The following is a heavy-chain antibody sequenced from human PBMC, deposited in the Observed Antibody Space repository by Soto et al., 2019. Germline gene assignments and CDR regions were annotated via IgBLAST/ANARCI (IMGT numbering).Heavy chain of an antibody. V-gene: IGHV3-30*03. CDR1: GFIFSTYG. CDR2: ISLDGINK. D-gene: IGHD3-16*02. Sequence: QVQLVESGGGVVQPGRSLRLSCAASGFIFSTYGMHWVRQAPGKGLEWVAVISLDGINKYSADSVKGRFTISRDNSKNTLYLKMNSLRADDTAVYYCGVTTSYVYVWGSYRYWGDAFDLWGQGTMVSVSS. CDR3: GVTTSYVYVWGSYRYWGDAFDL. J-gene: IGHJ3*01.